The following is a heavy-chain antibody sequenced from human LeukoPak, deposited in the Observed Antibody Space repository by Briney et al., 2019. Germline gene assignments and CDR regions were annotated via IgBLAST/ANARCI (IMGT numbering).Heavy chain of an antibody. D-gene: IGHD3-22*01. CDR3: ARGNYYDSSGYCDY. CDR1: GGSISNTNW. Sequence: SGTLSLTCGVSGGSISNTNWWTWFRQPPGKGLEWIGEVNLQGSTNYNPSLKSPAAISVDKSENHISLKLTSVTAADTAVYYCARGNYYDSSGYCDYWGQGTLVTVSS. V-gene: IGHV4-4*02. CDR2: VNLQGST. J-gene: IGHJ4*02.